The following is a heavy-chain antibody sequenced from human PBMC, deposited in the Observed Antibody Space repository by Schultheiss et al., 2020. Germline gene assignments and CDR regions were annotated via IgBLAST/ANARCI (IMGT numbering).Heavy chain of an antibody. D-gene: IGHD3-16*02. J-gene: IGHJ4*02. V-gene: IGHV3-23*01. CDR3: AKDIDKVWGSYRSYFDY. Sequence: GGSLRLSCAASGFTFSCYAMSWVRQAPGKGLEWVSAISGSGGSTYYADSVKGRFTISRDNSKNTLYLQMNSLRAEDTAVYYCAKDIDKVWGSYRSYFDYWGKGTLVTVYS. CDR2: ISGSGGST. CDR1: GFTFSCYA.